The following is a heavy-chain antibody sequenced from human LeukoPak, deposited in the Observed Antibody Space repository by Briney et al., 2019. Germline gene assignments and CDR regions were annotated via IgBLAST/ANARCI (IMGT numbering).Heavy chain of an antibody. V-gene: IGHV4-59*08. J-gene: IGHJ4*02. CDR3: ARHVWLQPFDY. CDR1: GGSMNSYY. CDR2: IYYSGST. D-gene: IGHD3-9*01. Sequence: PSETLSLTCSVSGGSMNSYYWSWIRQSPGKRLEWIGYIYYSGSTNYNPSLKSRVTISVDTSKNQFSLKLSSVTAADTAVYYCARHVWLQPFDYWGRGTLVTVSS.